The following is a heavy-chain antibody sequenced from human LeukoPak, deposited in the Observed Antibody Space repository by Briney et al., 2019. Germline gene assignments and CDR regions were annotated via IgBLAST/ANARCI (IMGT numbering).Heavy chain of an antibody. CDR2: IYTSGST. Sequence: SETLSLTCTVSGVSISSYYWSWIRQPAGKGLEWIGRIYTSGSTNYNPSLKSRVTMSVDTSKNQFSLKLSSVTAADTAVYYCARLSTVTTSFDYWGQGTLVTVSS. CDR1: GVSISSYY. J-gene: IGHJ4*02. V-gene: IGHV4-4*07. CDR3: ARLSTVTTSFDY. D-gene: IGHD4-17*01.